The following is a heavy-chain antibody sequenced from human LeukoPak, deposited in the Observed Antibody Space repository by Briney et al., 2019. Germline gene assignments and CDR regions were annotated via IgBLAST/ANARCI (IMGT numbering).Heavy chain of an antibody. CDR1: GYTFISFY. Sequence: ASVKLSCKASGYTFISFYLHWVGQAPGQGLEWMGIIKPSGGDTSFAQKFQARVTLTRDTSTSTVYMELSSLTFEDTAVYYCARDWSESGIAVADYFDYWGQGTLVTVSS. V-gene: IGHV1-46*01. D-gene: IGHD6-19*01. CDR2: IKPSGGDT. J-gene: IGHJ4*02. CDR3: ARDWSESGIAVADYFDY.